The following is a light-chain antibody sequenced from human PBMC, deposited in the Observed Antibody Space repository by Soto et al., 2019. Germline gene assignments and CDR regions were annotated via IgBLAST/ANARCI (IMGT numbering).Light chain of an antibody. CDR2: DAS. V-gene: IGKV1-5*02. J-gene: IGKJ1*01. Sequence: DIQMTQSPSTLSQPVGDELTLIGRPIKRIIGCLAWYQQKPGKAPKLLIYDASSLESGVPSRFSGSGSGTEFTLTISSLQPDDFATYYCQQYNSYSWTFGQGTKVEIK. CDR3: QQYNSYSWT. CDR1: KRIIGC.